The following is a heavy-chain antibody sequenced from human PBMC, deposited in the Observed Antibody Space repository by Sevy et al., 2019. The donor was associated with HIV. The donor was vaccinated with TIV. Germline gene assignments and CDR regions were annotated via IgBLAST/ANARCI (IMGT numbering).Heavy chain of an antibody. CDR3: ARLWSSSSQYYFDY. Sequence: GESLKISCKGSGYSFTSYWIGWVRQMPGKGLEWMGIIYPGDSDTRYSPSFQGQVTISADNSISTAYLQWSSLKASDTAMYYFARLWSSSSQYYFDYWGQGTLVTVSS. D-gene: IGHD6-6*01. CDR1: GYSFTSYW. CDR2: IYPGDSDT. J-gene: IGHJ4*02. V-gene: IGHV5-51*01.